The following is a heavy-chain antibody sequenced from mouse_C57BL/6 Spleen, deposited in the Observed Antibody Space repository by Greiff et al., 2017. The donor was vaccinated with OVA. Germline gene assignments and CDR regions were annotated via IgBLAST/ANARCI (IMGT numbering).Heavy chain of an antibody. D-gene: IGHD1-1*01. J-gene: IGHJ4*01. CDR3: TGYYGSSYAIDY. CDR1: GFTIKDDY. V-gene: IGHV14-4*01. Sequence: VQLQQSGAELVRPGASVKLSCTASGFTIKDDYMHWVKQRPEQGLEWIGWIDPENGDTESDSKFKGKATITADTSSNTAYLQLSSLTSEDTDVYSCTGYYGSSYAIDYWGQGTSVTVSS. CDR2: IDPENGDT.